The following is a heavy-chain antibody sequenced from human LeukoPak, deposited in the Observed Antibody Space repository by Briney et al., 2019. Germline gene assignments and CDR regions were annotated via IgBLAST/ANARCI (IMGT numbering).Heavy chain of an antibody. CDR2: IYTSGST. D-gene: IGHD1-26*01. CDR3: ARAPSGSYWFNYYYYYMDV. J-gene: IGHJ6*03. CDR1: GGSISSYY. V-gene: IGHV4-4*07. Sequence: SETLSLTCTVSGGSISSYYWSWIRQPAGKGLEWIGRIYTSGSTNYNPSLKSRVTMSVDTSKNQFSLKLSSVTAADTAVHYCARAPSGSYWFNYYYYYMDVWGKGTTVTVSS.